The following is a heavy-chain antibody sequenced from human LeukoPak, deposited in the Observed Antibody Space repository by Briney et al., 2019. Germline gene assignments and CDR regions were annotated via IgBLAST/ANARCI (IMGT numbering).Heavy chain of an antibody. CDR1: GGSISSYY. D-gene: IGHD6-6*01. CDR3: ARDEYSSSSQWFDP. Sequence: SETLSLTCTVSGGSISSYYWSWIRQPPGKGLEWIGYIYYTGSTNYNPSLKSRVTISVDTSKNQFSLKLSSVTAADTAVYYCARDEYSSSSQWFDPWGQGTVDTVSS. J-gene: IGHJ5*02. CDR2: IYYTGST. V-gene: IGHV4-59*01.